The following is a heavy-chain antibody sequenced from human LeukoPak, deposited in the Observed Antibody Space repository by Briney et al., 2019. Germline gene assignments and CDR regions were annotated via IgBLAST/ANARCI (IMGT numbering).Heavy chain of an antibody. CDR2: IYYSGST. CDR1: GGSISSSSYY. V-gene: IGHV4-39*07. J-gene: IGHJ6*03. Sequence: PSETLSLTCTVSGGSISSSSYYWGWIRQPPGKGLEWIGSIYYSGSTYYNPSLKSRVTISVDTSKNQFSLKLSSVTAADTAVYYCARDSDSGLYYYYYMDVWGKGTTVTISS. CDR3: ARDSDSGLYYYYYMDV. D-gene: IGHD5-12*01.